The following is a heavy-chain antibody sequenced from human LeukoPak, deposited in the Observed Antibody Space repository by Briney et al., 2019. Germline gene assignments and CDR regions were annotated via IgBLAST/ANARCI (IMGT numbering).Heavy chain of an antibody. V-gene: IGHV3-53*01. CDR1: GFNISINY. Sequence: GGSLRLSCAASGFNISINYMTWVRQAPGKGLEWVSVLYSDGNTKYADSVQGRFTISRDNSKNTLYLEMNNLSPDDTAVYYCARGVEPLAANTLAYWGQGTLVTVSS. J-gene: IGHJ4*02. CDR3: ARGVEPLAANTLAY. D-gene: IGHD1-14*01. CDR2: LYSDGNT.